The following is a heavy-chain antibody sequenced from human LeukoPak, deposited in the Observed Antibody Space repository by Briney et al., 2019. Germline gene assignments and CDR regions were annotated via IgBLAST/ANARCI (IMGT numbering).Heavy chain of an antibody. CDR3: ARDLTPIYYYYYGMDV. V-gene: IGHV1-69*13. Sequence: SVKVSCKASGGTFSSYAISWVRQAPGQGLEWMGGIIPIFGTANYAQKFQGRVTITADESTSTAYMELRSLRSDDTAVYYCARDLTPIYYYYYGMDVWGQGTTVTVSS. CDR2: IIPIFGTA. J-gene: IGHJ6*02. CDR1: GGTFSSYA. D-gene: IGHD1-14*01.